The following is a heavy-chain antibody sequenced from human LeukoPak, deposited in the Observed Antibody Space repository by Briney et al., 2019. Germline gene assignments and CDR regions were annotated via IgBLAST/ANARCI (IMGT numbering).Heavy chain of an antibody. J-gene: IGHJ4*02. Sequence: ASVKVSCKASGYTFTAQYMHWVRQAPGQGLEWMGWINPNNGDTKYAQSFLGRVTMTRDTSTATAYMELSSLRSDDTAVYFCASYPRSIPTPPFDYWGQGTLVTVSS. CDR3: ASYPRSIPTPPFDY. CDR2: INPNNGDT. V-gene: IGHV1-2*02. CDR1: GYTFTAQY. D-gene: IGHD2-21*01.